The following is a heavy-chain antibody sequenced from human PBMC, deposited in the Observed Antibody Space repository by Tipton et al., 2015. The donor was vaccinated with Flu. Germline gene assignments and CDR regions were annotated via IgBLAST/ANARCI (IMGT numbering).Heavy chain of an antibody. J-gene: IGHJ4*02. Sequence: GLVKPSETLSLNCNVSGGSISSYYWSWVRQPPGKGLEWIGYINYSGTNYNPSLKSRVTISVDTAKNQFSLKLSSVTAADTAVYYCASGYSSSSPLDSWGQGTLVTFSS. CDR2: INYSGT. CDR1: GGSISSYY. D-gene: IGHD6-6*01. V-gene: IGHV4-59*01. CDR3: ASGYSSSSPLDS.